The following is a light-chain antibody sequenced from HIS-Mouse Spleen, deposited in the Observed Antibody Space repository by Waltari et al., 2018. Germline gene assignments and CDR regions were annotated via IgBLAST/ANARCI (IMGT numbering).Light chain of an antibody. V-gene: IGKV1-13*02. Sequence: AIKLTHSPSSLSASVGDRVTLTCRASQSISSALAWYQQKPGKAPKPLIYDASSLESGVTSRFSGSGSWTDFTLTISSLRREDFATYYCQQFNSYPYTGGQGIKLEI. CDR2: DAS. CDR3: QQFNSYPYT. CDR1: QSISSA. J-gene: IGKJ2*01.